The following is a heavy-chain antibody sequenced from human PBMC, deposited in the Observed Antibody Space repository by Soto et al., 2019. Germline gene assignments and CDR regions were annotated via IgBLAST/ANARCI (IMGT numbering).Heavy chain of an antibody. CDR3: ARDSGDFWSALDY. J-gene: IGHJ4*02. CDR1: GGSISSYY. Sequence: QVQLQESGPGLVKPSETLSLTCTVSGGSISSYYWSWIRQPPGKGLEWIGYIYYSGSTNYNPSLKSRVTISVDTSKNQFSLKLSSVTAADTAVYYCARDSGDFWSALDYWGQGTLVTVSS. D-gene: IGHD3-3*01. CDR2: IYYSGST. V-gene: IGHV4-59*01.